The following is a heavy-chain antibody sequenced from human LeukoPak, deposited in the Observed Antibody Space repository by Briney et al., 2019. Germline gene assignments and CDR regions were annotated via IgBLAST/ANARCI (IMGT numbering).Heavy chain of an antibody. J-gene: IGHJ4*02. CDR1: GFTFSSYA. CDR3: AKGRVDSSNSLFDY. D-gene: IGHD3-22*01. Sequence: GGSLRLSCAASGFTFSSYAMHWVRQAPGKGLEWVAVISYDGSNKYYADSVKGRFTISRDNSKNTLYLQMNSLRAEDTAVYYCAKGRVDSSNSLFDYWGQGTLVTVSS. CDR2: ISYDGSNK. V-gene: IGHV3-30*04.